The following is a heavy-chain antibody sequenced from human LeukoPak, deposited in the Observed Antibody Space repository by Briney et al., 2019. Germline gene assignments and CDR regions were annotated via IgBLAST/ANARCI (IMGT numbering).Heavy chain of an antibody. CDR1: GFTFSSYA. CDR3: ATRPRDSSGYYLGAFDG. V-gene: IGHV3-23*01. J-gene: IGHJ3*01. Sequence: GASLILSCAASGFTFSSYAMAWVGQAPGKGLDWVSVIGASGADTYYSDSAKGRFTVSRDNSKDTLFLHMSSLRAEDTAVYFCATRPRDSSGYYLGAFDGWGQGTTVTVSS. CDR2: IGASGADT. D-gene: IGHD3-22*01.